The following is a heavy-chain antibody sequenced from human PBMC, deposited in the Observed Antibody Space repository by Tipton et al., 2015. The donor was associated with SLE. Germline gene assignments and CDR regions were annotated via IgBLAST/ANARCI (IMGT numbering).Heavy chain of an antibody. Sequence: LRLSCTVSGGSISSSSYYWGWIRQPPGKGLEWIGSIYYSGSTYYNPSLKSRVTISVDTSKNQFSLKLSSVTAADTAVYYCARALWYYGSGSWGQGTLVTVSS. J-gene: IGHJ4*02. V-gene: IGHV4-39*07. D-gene: IGHD3-10*01. CDR2: IYYSGST. CDR3: ARALWYYGSGS. CDR1: GGSISSSSYY.